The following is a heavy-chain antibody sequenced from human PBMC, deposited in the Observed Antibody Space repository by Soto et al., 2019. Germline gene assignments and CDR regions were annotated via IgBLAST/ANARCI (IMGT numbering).Heavy chain of an antibody. CDR2: INAGNGNT. CDR1: GYTFTSYA. Sequence: QVQLVQSGAEEKKPGASVKVSCKASGYTFTSYAMHWVRQAPGQRLEWMGWINAGNGNTKYSQKFQGGVTXXRXTXXSTAYMELSSLRSEDTAVYYCARVGGSSSQYGMDVWGQGTTVTVSS. CDR3: ARVGGSSSQYGMDV. J-gene: IGHJ6*02. V-gene: IGHV1-3*05. D-gene: IGHD1-26*01.